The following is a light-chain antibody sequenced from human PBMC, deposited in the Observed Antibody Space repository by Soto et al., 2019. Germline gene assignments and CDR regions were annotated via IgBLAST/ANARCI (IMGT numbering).Light chain of an antibody. CDR1: SNDIGPYNY. CDR2: DVI. CDR3: SSYTSVIAVV. J-gene: IGLJ2*01. Sequence: QSALTQPASASGSPGQSITISCTGTSNDIGPYNYVSWYQQHPGKAPKLLIYDVINRPSGVSDRFSGSKSGRTASLTISGLQAEDEADYYCSSYTSVIAVVFGGGTKLTVL. V-gene: IGLV2-14*03.